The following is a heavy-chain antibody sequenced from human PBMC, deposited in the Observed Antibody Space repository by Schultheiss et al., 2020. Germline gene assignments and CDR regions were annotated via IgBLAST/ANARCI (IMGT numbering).Heavy chain of an antibody. Sequence: SETMSLTCTVSGGSISSYYWSWIRQPPGKGLEWIGYIYYSGSTNYNPSLKSRVTISVDTSKNQFSLKLSSVTAADTAVYYCARDGKYFYGMDVWGQGTTVTVSS. CDR2: IYYSGST. CDR3: ARDGKYFYGMDV. J-gene: IGHJ6*02. CDR1: GGSISSYY. V-gene: IGHV4-59*01.